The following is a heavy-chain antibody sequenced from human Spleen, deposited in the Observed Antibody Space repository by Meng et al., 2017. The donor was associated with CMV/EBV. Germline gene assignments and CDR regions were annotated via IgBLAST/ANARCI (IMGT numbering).Heavy chain of an antibody. Sequence: LSLTCAASGFTFSSYGMHWVRPAPGKGLEWVAVVWYDGSNKYYADYVKGRFTISRDNAKKTLYLQMNSLRAEDTAVYYCAKELGEDSSSSRYYYYAMDVWGQGITVTVSS. CDR3: AKELGEDSSSSRYYYYAMDV. V-gene: IGHV3-33*06. J-gene: IGHJ6*02. CDR1: GFTFSSYG. CDR2: VWYDGSNK. D-gene: IGHD3-16*01.